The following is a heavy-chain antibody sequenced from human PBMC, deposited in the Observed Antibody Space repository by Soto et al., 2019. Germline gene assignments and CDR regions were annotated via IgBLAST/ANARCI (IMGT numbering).Heavy chain of an antibody. CDR1: GYTLTELS. D-gene: IGHD3-22*01. CDR3: ATVKSFRYYYDSSGYYAY. V-gene: IGHV1-24*01. Sequence: ASVKVSCKVSGYTLTELSMHWVRQAPGKGLEWMGGFDPEDGETIYAQKFQGRVTMTEDTSTDTAYMELSSLRSEDTAVYYCATVKSFRYYYDSSGYYAYWGQGTLVTAPQ. J-gene: IGHJ4*02. CDR2: FDPEDGET.